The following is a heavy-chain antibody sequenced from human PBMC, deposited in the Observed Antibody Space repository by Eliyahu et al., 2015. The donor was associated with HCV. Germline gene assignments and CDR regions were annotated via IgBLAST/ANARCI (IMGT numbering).Heavy chain of an antibody. CDR1: RFTFSKYW. J-gene: IGHJ4*02. D-gene: IGHD2-15*01. CDR2: TNEDGRTT. CDR3: ARDLSGRDDY. V-gene: IGHV3-74*01. Sequence: EVQLVESGGGLVQSGGSLXXSCVASRFTFSKYWMHWVRQAPGKGLVWVSRTNEDGRTTNYADSVKGRFTISRDNAKDTLYLQMNSLRVEDTAVYYCARDLSGRDDYWGQGTLVTVSS.